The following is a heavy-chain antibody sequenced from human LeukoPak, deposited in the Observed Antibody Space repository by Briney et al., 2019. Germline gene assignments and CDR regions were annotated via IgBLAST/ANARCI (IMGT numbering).Heavy chain of an antibody. CDR2: ISWGGGST. D-gene: IGHD5-18*01. J-gene: IGHJ3*01. V-gene: IGHV3-43D*04. Sequence: PGGSLRLSCAASGFTFDNYAMHWVRQAPGKGLEWVSLISWGGGSTYYAESVKGRFTVSRDNRGNSLYLQMNNLRAEDTALYYCAKSPRMVSDAFDVWGQGTMVTVSS. CDR1: GFTFDNYA. CDR3: AKSPRMVSDAFDV.